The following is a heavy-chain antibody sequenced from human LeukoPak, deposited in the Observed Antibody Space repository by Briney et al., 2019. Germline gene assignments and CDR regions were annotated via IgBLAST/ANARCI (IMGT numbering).Heavy chain of an antibody. CDR2: IIPIFGTA. CDR1: GGTFSSYA. CDR3: ARGQWELLRDWFDP. D-gene: IGHD1-26*01. J-gene: IGHJ5*02. V-gene: IGHV1-69*13. Sequence: SVKVSCKASGGTFSSYAISWVRQAPGQGLEWMGGIIPIFGTANYAQKFQGRVTITADESTSTAYMELSSLRSEDTAVYYCARGQWELLRDWFDPWGQGTLVTVSS.